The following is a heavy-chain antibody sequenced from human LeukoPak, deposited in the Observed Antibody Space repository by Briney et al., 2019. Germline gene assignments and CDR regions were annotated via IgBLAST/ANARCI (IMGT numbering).Heavy chain of an antibody. Sequence: PGGSLRLSCAASGFTFSFYTMNWVRQAPGKGLEWVSSITTDSSYIYYADSVKGRFTISRDNAKNSLYLQMNSLRAEDTAVYYCARAPGRLGELSYDMDVWGKGTTVTISS. D-gene: IGHD3-16*02. V-gene: IGHV3-21*01. CDR1: GFTFSFYT. J-gene: IGHJ6*03. CDR2: ITTDSSYI. CDR3: ARAPGRLGELSYDMDV.